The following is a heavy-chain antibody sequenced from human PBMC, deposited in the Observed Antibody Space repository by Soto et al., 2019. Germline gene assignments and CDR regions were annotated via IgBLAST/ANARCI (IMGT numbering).Heavy chain of an antibody. Sequence: EVQLVESGGGLVKPGGSLRLSCAASGFTFSSYSINWVRQAPGKGLEWVSSISSSGDYIYYADSVKGRFTISRDNAKNSLFLQMNSLTAEDTAVYYCAIDSNNRQYGMDVWGQGTTVTVSS. CDR1: GFTFSSYS. CDR3: AIDSNNRQYGMDV. V-gene: IGHV3-21*01. CDR2: ISSSGDYI. D-gene: IGHD4-4*01. J-gene: IGHJ6*02.